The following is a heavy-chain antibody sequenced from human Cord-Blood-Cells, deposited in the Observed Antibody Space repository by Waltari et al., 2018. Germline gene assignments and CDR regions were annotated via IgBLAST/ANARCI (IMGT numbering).Heavy chain of an antibody. J-gene: IGHJ5*02. CDR2: MNPNSGNT. CDR1: GYTFTSSD. D-gene: IGHD2-15*01. Sequence: QVQLVQSGAEVKKPGASVKVSCKASGYTFTSSDINWVLQATGQGLEWMGWMNPNSGNTGYAQKFQGRVTITRNTSISTAYMELSSLRSEDTAVYYCARGGYCSGGSCYWFDPWGQGTLVTVSS. V-gene: IGHV1-8*03. CDR3: ARGGYCSGGSCYWFDP.